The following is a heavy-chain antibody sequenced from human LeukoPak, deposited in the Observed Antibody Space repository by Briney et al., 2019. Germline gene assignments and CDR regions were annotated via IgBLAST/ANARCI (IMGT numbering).Heavy chain of an antibody. Sequence: GGSLRLSCAASGFTFSSYWMSWVRQAPGKGLEWVSGISGSGSSTYYADSVKGRFTISRDNSKNTLYLQMNSLRVEDTAVYYCAKAADQYYYYYFYYMDVWGKGTTVTVSS. V-gene: IGHV3-23*01. CDR1: GFTFSSYW. CDR3: AKAADQYYYYYFYYMDV. CDR2: ISGSGSST. D-gene: IGHD2-2*01. J-gene: IGHJ6*03.